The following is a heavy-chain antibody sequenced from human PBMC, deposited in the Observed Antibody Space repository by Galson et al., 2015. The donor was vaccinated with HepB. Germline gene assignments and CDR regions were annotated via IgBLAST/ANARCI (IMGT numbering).Heavy chain of an antibody. CDR1: GFTFGDYA. CDR3: TRVLSSYGSGSYYWIGDYYYGMDV. Sequence: SLRLSCAASGFTFGDYAMSWVRQAPGKGLEWVGFIRSKAYGGTTEYAASVKGRFTISRDDSKSIAYLQMNSLKTEDTAVYYCTRVLSSYGSGSYYWIGDYYYGMDVWGQGTTVTVSS. J-gene: IGHJ6*02. D-gene: IGHD3-10*01. CDR2: IRSKAYGGTT. V-gene: IGHV3-49*04.